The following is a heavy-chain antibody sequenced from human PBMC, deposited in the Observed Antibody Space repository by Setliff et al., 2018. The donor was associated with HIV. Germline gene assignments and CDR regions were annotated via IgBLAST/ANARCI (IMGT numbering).Heavy chain of an antibody. J-gene: IGHJ4*02. CDR1: GGSISSYY. CDR2: LYTSGST. D-gene: IGHD3-3*01. Sequence: PSETLSLTCTVSGGSISSYYWSWIRQPAGKGLEWIGHLYTSGSTNYNPSLKSRVTMSVDTSKNQFSLKLSSVTAADTAVYYCARDGFWSGYIDYWGQGTLVTVSS. V-gene: IGHV4-4*07. CDR3: ARDGFWSGYIDY.